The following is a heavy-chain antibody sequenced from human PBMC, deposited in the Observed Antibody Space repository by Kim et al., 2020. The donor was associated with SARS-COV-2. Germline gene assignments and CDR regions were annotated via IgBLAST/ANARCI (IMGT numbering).Heavy chain of an antibody. D-gene: IGHD3-10*01. J-gene: IGHJ4*02. CDR1: GFTFSSYS. CDR3: ARVPHYYGSGSYGDY. V-gene: IGHV3-21*01. Sequence: GGSLRLSCAASGFTFSSYSMNWVRQAPGKGLEWVSSISSSSSYIYYADSVKGRFTISRDNAKNSLYLQMNSLRAEDTAVYYCARVPHYYGSGSYGDYWGQGTLVTVSS. CDR2: ISSSSSYI.